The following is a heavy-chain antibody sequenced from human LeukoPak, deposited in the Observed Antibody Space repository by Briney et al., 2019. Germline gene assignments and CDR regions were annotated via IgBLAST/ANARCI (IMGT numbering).Heavy chain of an antibody. J-gene: IGHJ6*02. Sequence: GRSLRLSCAASGFTFSSYAMHWVRQAPGKGLEWVAVISYDGSNKYYADSMKGRFTISRDNSKNTLYLQMNSLRAEDTAVYYCARSSGYYDSSGYSDLMDVWGQGTTVTVSS. CDR3: ARSSGYYDSSGYSDLMDV. V-gene: IGHV3-30-3*01. D-gene: IGHD3-22*01. CDR2: ISYDGSNK. CDR1: GFTFSSYA.